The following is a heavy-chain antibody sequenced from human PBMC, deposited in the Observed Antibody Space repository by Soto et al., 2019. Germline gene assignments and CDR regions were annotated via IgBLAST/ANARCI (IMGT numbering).Heavy chain of an antibody. Sequence: QVQLVQSGAEVKKPGSSVKVSCKASGGTFSSYAISWVRQAPGQGLEWMGGIIPIFGTANYAQKFQGRVTXXXAESTSTAYMXRSFLXXEDTAVYYCASCLYYYGSGSYYKAGAEGYYYGMDVWGQGTTVTVSS. CDR3: ASCLYYYGSGSYYKAGAEGYYYGMDV. J-gene: IGHJ6*02. D-gene: IGHD3-10*01. CDR2: IIPIFGTA. CDR1: GGTFSSYA. V-gene: IGHV1-69*12.